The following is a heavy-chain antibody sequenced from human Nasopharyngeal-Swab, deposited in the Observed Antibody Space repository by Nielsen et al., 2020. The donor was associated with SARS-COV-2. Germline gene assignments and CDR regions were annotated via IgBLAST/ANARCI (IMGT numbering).Heavy chain of an antibody. CDR2: IYHSGST. D-gene: IGHD3-3*01. V-gene: IGHV4-30-2*01. Sequence: SETLSLTCAVSGGSISSGGYSWSWIRQPPGKGLEWIGYIYHSGSTYYNPSLKSRVTISVDRSKNQFSLKLSSVTAADTAVYYCARGRVVPWFDYWGQGTLVTVSS. J-gene: IGHJ4*02. CDR3: ARGRVVPWFDY. CDR1: GGSISSGGYS.